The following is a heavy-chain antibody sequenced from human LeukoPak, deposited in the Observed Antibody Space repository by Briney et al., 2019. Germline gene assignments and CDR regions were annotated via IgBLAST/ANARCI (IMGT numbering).Heavy chain of an antibody. CDR3: TRDIYDFWSGPFDY. D-gene: IGHD3-3*01. J-gene: IGHJ4*02. Sequence: GASVKVSCKASGYSFTTYYVHWVRQAPGQGLEWMGIINPSAGSATYAQKFQDRVTMTTDTSTSTVYMELSSLRSDDTAVYYCTRDIYDFWSGPFDYWGQGTLVTVSS. CDR2: INPSAGSA. CDR1: GYSFTTYY. V-gene: IGHV1-46*01.